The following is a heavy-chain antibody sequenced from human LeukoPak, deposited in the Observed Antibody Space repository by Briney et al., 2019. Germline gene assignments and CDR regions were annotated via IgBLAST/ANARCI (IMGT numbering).Heavy chain of an antibody. CDR1: GFTFSSHG. Sequence: PGGSLRLSCAASGFTFSSHGMHWVRQAPGKGLEWVAVIGRDGLTKCYADAVKGRFTLSRDNSKNTHFLEMNSPRDEDTAVYYCAREGAWGDWYFDLWGRGTLVTVSS. V-gene: IGHV3-30*03. CDR2: IGRDGLTK. J-gene: IGHJ2*01. D-gene: IGHD1-26*01. CDR3: AREGAWGDWYFDL.